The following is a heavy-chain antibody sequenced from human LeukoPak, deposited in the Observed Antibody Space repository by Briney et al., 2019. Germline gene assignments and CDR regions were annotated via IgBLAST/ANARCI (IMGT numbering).Heavy chain of an antibody. CDR3: AKHDTIFGVVIEYFDY. V-gene: IGHV3-23*01. CDR2: ISGSGGST. J-gene: IGHJ4*02. Sequence: GGSLRLSCAASGFTFSSYAMSWVRQAPGKGLEWVSAISGSGGSTYYADFVKGRFTISRDNSKNTLYLQMNSLRAEDTAVYYCAKHDTIFGVVIEYFDYWGQGTLVTVSS. D-gene: IGHD3-3*01. CDR1: GFTFSSYA.